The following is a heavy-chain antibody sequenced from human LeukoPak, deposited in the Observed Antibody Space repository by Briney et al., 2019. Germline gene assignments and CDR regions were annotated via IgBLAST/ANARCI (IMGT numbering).Heavy chain of an antibody. V-gene: IGHV1-69*01. CDR3: ARGLKQYQLLHGYYYYYMDV. Sequence: SVKVSCKASGGTFSSYAISWVRQAPGQGVEWMGGIISIFGTANYAQKFQGRVTINADESTSTAYMELSSLRSEDTAVYYCARGLKQYQLLHGYYYYYMDVWSKGTTVTVSS. D-gene: IGHD2-2*01. J-gene: IGHJ6*03. CDR1: GGTFSSYA. CDR2: IISIFGTA.